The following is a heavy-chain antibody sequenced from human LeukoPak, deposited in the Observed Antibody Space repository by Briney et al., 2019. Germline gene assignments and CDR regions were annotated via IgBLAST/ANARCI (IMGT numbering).Heavy chain of an antibody. V-gene: IGHV4-34*01. CDR1: GGSLNGHY. J-gene: IGHJ5*02. CDR3: AKNGQSGFSFDP. CDR2: GSESGGT. Sequence: PSETLSLTCAVYGGSLNGHYWSWIRQPPGKGLEWIGEGSESGGTRFNPSLKSRVTISADTSKNQFSLKLNSVTAADTAVYYCAKNGQSGFSFDPWGQGTLVTVSS. D-gene: IGHD3-3*01.